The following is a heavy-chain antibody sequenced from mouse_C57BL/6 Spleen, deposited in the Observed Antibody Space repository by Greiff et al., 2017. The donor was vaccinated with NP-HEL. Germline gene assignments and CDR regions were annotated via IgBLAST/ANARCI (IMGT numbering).Heavy chain of an antibody. CDR3: APRQLRPRYYFDY. CDR2: IDPANGNT. J-gene: IGHJ2*01. V-gene: IGHV14-3*01. Sequence: EVQLQQSVAELVRPGASVKLSCTASGFNIKNTYMHWVKQRPEQGLEWIGRIDPANGNTKYAPKFKGKATMTADTSSNTAYLQLSSLTSEDTAIYYCAPRQLRPRYYFDYWGQGTTLTVSS. CDR1: GFNIKNTY. D-gene: IGHD3-2*02.